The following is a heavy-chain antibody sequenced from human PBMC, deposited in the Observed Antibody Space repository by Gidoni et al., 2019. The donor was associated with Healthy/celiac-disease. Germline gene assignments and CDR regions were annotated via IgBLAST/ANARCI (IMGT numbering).Heavy chain of an antibody. CDR1: TFSSYG. Sequence: TFSSYGMHWVRQAPGKGLEWVAVISYDGSNKYYADSVKGRFTISRDNSKNTLYLQMNSLRAEDTAVYYCAKDNPGDYYDSSGYKSYGMDVWGQGTTVTVSS. D-gene: IGHD3-22*01. V-gene: IGHV3-30*18. J-gene: IGHJ6*02. CDR3: AKDNPGDYYDSSGYKSYGMDV. CDR2: ISYDGSNK.